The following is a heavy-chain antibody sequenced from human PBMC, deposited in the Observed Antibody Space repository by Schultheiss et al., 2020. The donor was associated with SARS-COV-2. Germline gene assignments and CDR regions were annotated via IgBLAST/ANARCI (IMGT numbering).Heavy chain of an antibody. J-gene: IGHJ5*02. V-gene: IGHV4-34*01. CDR2: IDHSGSS. D-gene: IGHD2-2*01. CDR3: ARGYCSDTNSPSPDNWLDP. Sequence: SETLSLTCAVSGGSLSGDYWSWIRQSPGKGLEWIGEIDHSGSSNYSPSLKSRATISVDTSRNQFSLKLSSVTAADTAVYYCARGYCSDTNSPSPDNWLDPWGQGTLVTVSS. CDR1: GGSLSGDY.